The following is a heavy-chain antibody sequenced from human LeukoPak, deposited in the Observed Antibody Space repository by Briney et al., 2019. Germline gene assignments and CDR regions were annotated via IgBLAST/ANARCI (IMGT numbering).Heavy chain of an antibody. V-gene: IGHV4-39*07. CDR1: GGSISSSSYY. D-gene: IGHD5-24*01. CDR3: ARDGGSDGYKPPFDY. CDR2: IYYSGST. J-gene: IGHJ4*02. Sequence: SETLSLTYTVSGGSISSSSYYWGWIRQPPGKGLEWIGSIYYSGSTYYNPSLKSRVTISVDTSKNQFSLKLSSVTAADTAVYYCARDGGSDGYKPPFDYWGQGTLVTVSS.